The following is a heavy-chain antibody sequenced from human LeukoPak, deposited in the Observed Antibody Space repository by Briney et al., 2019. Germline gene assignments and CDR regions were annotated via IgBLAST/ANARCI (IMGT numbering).Heavy chain of an antibody. CDR2: IYYSGST. Sequence: SETLSLTCTVSGGSISSDYWSWIRQPPGKGLEWIGYIYYSGSTNYNPSLKSRVTISVDTSKNQFSLKLSSVTAADTAVYYCAREWPTLAVGGYFDYWGQGTLATVSS. D-gene: IGHD3-10*01. V-gene: IGHV4-59*01. CDR3: AREWPTLAVGGYFDY. J-gene: IGHJ4*02. CDR1: GGSISSDY.